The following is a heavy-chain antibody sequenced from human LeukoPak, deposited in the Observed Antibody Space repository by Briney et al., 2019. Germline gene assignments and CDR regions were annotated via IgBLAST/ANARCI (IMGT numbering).Heavy chain of an antibody. CDR1: GFTVSSNY. CDR2: SYIGCST. Sequence: TGGSLRLSCAASGFTVSSNYMSWVRQAPGKGLEWVSVSYIGCSTYYADSVTGRFTISRDNSKNTLYLQMNSLRAEDTAVYYCARTIYSYGYMDYMDVWGKGTTVTVSS. D-gene: IGHD5-18*01. J-gene: IGHJ6*03. V-gene: IGHV3-53*01. CDR3: ARTIYSYGYMDYMDV.